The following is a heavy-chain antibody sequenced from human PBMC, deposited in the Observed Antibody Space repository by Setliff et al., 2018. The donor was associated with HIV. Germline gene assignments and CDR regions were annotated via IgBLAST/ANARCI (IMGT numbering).Heavy chain of an antibody. D-gene: IGHD3-3*01. CDR3: AREHLYYNFWSGSRGSPDFNY. CDR1: GGSFSGYY. CDR2: IHTSGDS. J-gene: IGHJ4*02. V-gene: IGHV4-4*07. Sequence: SETLSLTCAVYGGSFSGYYWSWIRQSAGKGLEWIGRIHTSGDSDFNPSLKSRVTMSVDTSKNQISLKVNSVTAADTALYFCAREHLYYNFWSGSRGSPDFNYWGQGTLVTVSS.